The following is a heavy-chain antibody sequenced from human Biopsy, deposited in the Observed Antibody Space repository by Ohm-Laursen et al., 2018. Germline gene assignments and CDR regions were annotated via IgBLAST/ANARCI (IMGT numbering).Heavy chain of an antibody. D-gene: IGHD3-22*01. J-gene: IGHJ4*02. CDR1: GFSLNTSKVG. CDR2: VYWDDDK. CDR3: AHSSTITTWNY. V-gene: IGHV2-5*02. Sequence: TQTLTLTCTFSGFSLNTSKVGVGWIRQPPGKALEWLALVYWDDDKRYSPSLKNRLTITKDASKNQVVLTMTNMDPVDTATYYCAHSSTITTWNYWGQGTLVTVSS.